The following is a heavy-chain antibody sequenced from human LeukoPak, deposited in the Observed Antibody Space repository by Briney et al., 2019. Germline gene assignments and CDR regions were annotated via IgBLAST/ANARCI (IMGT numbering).Heavy chain of an antibody. CDR2: IKQDGSDY. CDR1: GFTFSSYW. J-gene: IGHJ4*02. D-gene: IGHD3-16*02. Sequence: GGSLRLSCAASGFTFSSYWMSWVRQAPGKGLEWVANIKQDGSDYYYVDSVKGRFTISRDSAKNSLYLQMNSLRAEDTAVYYCAREQTPVIHYYFDSWGQGTLVTVSS. V-gene: IGHV3-7*01. CDR3: AREQTPVIHYYFDS.